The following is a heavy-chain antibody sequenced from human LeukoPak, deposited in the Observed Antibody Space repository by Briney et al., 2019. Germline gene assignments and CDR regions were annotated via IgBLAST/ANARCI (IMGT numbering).Heavy chain of an antibody. Sequence: GGSLRLSCAASGFPFSSYEMNWVRQAPGKGLEWVSYISSSGGTIYYADSVKGRFTISRDNAKNSLFLQMNSLRAEDTAVYYCARVVNQLPYSWGQGALVTVSS. CDR3: ARVVNQLPYS. CDR1: GFPFSSYE. J-gene: IGHJ4*02. CDR2: ISSSGGTI. D-gene: IGHD2-2*01. V-gene: IGHV3-48*03.